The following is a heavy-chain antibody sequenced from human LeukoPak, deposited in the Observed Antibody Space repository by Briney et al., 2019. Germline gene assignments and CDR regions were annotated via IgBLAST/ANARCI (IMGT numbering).Heavy chain of an antibody. D-gene: IGHD6-19*01. Sequence: PGGSLRLSCAASGFTFSTYWMHWVRQAPGKGLVWVSRINSDGTDAVYADSVEGRFTLSRDNAKNRVYLQMNSLRVDDTGVYYCTRAGSGWYFFDFWGQGTPVIVSS. V-gene: IGHV3-74*01. CDR3: TRAGSGWYFFDF. CDR1: GFTFSTYW. J-gene: IGHJ4*02. CDR2: INSDGTDA.